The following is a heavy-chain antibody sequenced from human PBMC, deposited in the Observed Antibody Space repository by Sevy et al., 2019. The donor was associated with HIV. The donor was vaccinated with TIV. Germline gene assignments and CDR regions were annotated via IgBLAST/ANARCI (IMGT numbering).Heavy chain of an antibody. Sequence: GGSLRLSCTSSGFTFGDYAMSWFRQAPGKGLEWVAFIRRNSHEPYGGTTEYAVAVKCRFTISRDDSKSIAYLQMNSLKTEDTPVYYCTRALATADTPEYYFDYWGQGILVTVSS. J-gene: IGHJ4*02. CDR2: IRRNSHEPYGGTT. V-gene: IGHV3-49*03. CDR3: TRALATADTPEYYFDY. CDR1: GFTFGDYA. D-gene: IGHD5-12*01.